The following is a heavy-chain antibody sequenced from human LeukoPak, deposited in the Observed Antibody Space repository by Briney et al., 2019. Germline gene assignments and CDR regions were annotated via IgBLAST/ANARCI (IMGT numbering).Heavy chain of an antibody. CDR2: ISSSSSYI. D-gene: IGHD3-22*01. J-gene: IGHJ5*02. V-gene: IGHV3-21*01. CDR3: AASLYDSSGYNWFDP. Sequence: PGGSLRLSCAASGFTFSSYSMNWVRQAPGKGLEWVSSISSSSSYIYYADSVKGRFTISRDSVKNSLYLQMNSLRDEDTAVYYCAASLYDSSGYNWFDPWGQGTLVTVSS. CDR1: GFTFSSYS.